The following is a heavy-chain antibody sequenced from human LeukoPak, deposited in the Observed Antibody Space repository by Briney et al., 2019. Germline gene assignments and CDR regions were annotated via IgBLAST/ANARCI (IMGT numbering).Heavy chain of an antibody. Sequence: ASVTVSCKASGYTFTGYNMHWVRQAPGQGLEWMGWINPNSGGTKYAQKFQGRVTMTRDTSITTAYMELSRLRSDDTAVYYCARGGYCSSTTCYDYWFDPWGQGTLVTVSS. V-gene: IGHV1-2*02. CDR3: ARGGYCSSTTCYDYWFDP. CDR1: GYTFTGYN. J-gene: IGHJ5*02. D-gene: IGHD2-2*01. CDR2: INPNSGGT.